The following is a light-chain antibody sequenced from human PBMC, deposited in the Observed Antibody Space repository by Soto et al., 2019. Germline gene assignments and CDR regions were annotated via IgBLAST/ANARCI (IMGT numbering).Light chain of an antibody. CDR2: GSS. V-gene: IGKV3-20*01. Sequence: EVVLTQSPGTLSLSPLERATLSCRASQTVSNNYLAWYQLRPGQAPRLLIFGSSDRAAGVPVRFSGRGSGKDFTLTISRLEPGDVAVYYCQQYGSSPPYTFGQGTKLESK. CDR1: QTVSNNY. J-gene: IGKJ2*01. CDR3: QQYGSSPPYT.